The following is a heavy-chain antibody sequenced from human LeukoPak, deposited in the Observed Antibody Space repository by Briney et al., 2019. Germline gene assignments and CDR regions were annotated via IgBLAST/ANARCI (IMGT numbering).Heavy chain of an antibody. CDR2: ISCSGGST. J-gene: IGHJ4*02. CDR3: ATTIGGYNYGPSFDY. CDR1: GFTFSSYA. V-gene: IGHV3-23*01. Sequence: GGSLRLSCAASGFTFSSYAMNWVRQAPGKGLEWVSVISCSGGSTHYADSVKGRFTISRDNSKNTLYLQINSLRAEDTAVYYCATTIGGYNYGPSFDYWGQGTLVTVSS. D-gene: IGHD5-18*01.